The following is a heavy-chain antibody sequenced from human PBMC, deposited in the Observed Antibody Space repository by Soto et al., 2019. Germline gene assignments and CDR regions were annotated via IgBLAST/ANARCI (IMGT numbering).Heavy chain of an antibody. Sequence: GGSLRLSCAASGFTFSSYWMNRVRQAPGKGLEWVANINQDGNEDNLLDSVKGRFTISRDNAKNSLFLQMNSLRVDDTAVYYCARNGDGHHDFLDYWGQGALVTVSS. J-gene: IGHJ4*02. CDR2: INQDGNED. D-gene: IGHD2-21*02. CDR1: GFTFSSYW. V-gene: IGHV3-7*01. CDR3: ARNGDGHHDFLDY.